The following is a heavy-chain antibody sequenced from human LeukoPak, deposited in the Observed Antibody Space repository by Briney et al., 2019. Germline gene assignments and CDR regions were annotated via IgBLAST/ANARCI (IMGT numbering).Heavy chain of an antibody. CDR2: IRYDGSNK. V-gene: IGHV3-30*02. D-gene: IGHD3-16*02. CDR1: GFTFSSYG. Sequence: PGGSLRLSCAASGFTFSSYGMHWVRQAPGKGLEWVAFIRYDGSNKYYADSVKGRFTISRDNSKSTLYLQMNSLRAEDTAVYYCARSDYDYVWGSYRYAFSFDYWGQGTLVTVSS. J-gene: IGHJ4*02. CDR3: ARSDYDYVWGSYRYAFSFDY.